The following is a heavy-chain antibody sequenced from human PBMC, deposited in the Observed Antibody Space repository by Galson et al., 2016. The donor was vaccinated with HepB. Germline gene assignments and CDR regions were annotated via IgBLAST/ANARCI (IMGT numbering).Heavy chain of an antibody. Sequence: SLRLSCAGSGFRFSNYGLHWVRQAPGKGLEWVSSISSGSAYKYYADSVKGRFSISRDNAKNSLYLQMNSLRAEDTAVYYCAREPVRLDDLLTGPPKNPDYWGQGTLVTVSS. CDR2: ISSGSAYK. J-gene: IGHJ4*02. CDR1: GFRFSNYG. CDR3: AREPVRLDDLLTGPPKNPDY. V-gene: IGHV3-21*01. D-gene: IGHD3-9*01.